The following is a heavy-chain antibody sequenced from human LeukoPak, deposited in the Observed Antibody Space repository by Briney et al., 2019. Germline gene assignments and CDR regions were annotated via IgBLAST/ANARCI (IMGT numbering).Heavy chain of an antibody. V-gene: IGHV3-23*01. CDR2: IRGSGDST. J-gene: IGHJ5*02. D-gene: IGHD6-13*01. CDR1: GFTFINYA. CDR3: AKGVLTSSWYGNWFDP. Sequence: PGGSLRLSCAASGFTFINYAMTWVRQAPGKRLEWVSGIRGSGDSTYYAGSVKGRFTISRDNSNNTVYLQMNSLRAEDTAVYYCAKGVLTSSWYGNWFDPWGQGTLVTVSS.